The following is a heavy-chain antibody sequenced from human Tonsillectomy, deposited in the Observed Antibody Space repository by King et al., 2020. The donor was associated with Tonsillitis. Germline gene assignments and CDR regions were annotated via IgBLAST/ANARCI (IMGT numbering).Heavy chain of an antibody. CDR3: ARDMGQQLKMNYFYYYPMDV. CDR2: IIPIFGKA. CDR1: GGTFSSYA. J-gene: IGHJ6*02. Sequence: VQLVESGAEVKEPGSSVKVSCKASGGTFSSYAISWVRQAPGQGLEGMGGIIPIFGKANYVQKFQGRVTITADESTSTAYMQLSSLRHEDTAVYYCARDMGQQLKMNYFYYYPMDVWGQGTTVTVSS. V-gene: IGHV1-69*01. D-gene: IGHD6-13*01.